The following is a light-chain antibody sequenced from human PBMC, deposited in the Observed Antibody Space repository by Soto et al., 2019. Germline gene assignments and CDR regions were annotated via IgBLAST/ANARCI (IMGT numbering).Light chain of an antibody. CDR2: DAS. CDR3: QERSNWPPYT. V-gene: IGKV3-11*01. Sequence: EIVLTQSPATLSLSPGERATLSCRASPRVSSYLALYQQKPGQAPRLLIYDASNRATGIPARFSGSGSGTDFSLTISSLEPVDFAVYYCQERSNWPPYTFGHGTKLEIK. J-gene: IGKJ2*01. CDR1: PRVSSY.